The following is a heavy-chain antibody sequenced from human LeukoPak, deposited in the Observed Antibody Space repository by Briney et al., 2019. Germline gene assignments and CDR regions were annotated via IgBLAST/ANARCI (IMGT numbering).Heavy chain of an antibody. D-gene: IGHD4-17*01. CDR2: IYYGGST. CDR3: ARHTVTTWGEYYFDY. Sequence: TSETLSLTXTVSGGSISSSSYYWGWIRQPPGKGLEWIGSIYYGGSTYYNPSLKSRVTISVDTSKNQFSLKLSSVTAADTAVYYCARHTVTTWGEYYFDYWGQGTLVTVSS. CDR1: GGSISSSSYY. J-gene: IGHJ4*02. V-gene: IGHV4-39*01.